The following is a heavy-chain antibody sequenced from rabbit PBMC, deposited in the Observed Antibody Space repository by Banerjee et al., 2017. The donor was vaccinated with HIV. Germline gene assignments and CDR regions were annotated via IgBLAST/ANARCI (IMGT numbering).Heavy chain of an antibody. D-gene: IGHD4-1*01. Sequence: QEQLVESGGDLVKPGASLKLTCTASGFSFSSSYYMCWVRQAPGKGLEWIACIYAGSRGSTIYASWVNGRFTISKTSSTTVTLQMTSLTAADTATYFCARDLAGVIGWNFGLWGQGTLVTVS. CDR3: ARDLAGVIGWNFGL. J-gene: IGHJ4*01. CDR1: GFSFSSSYY. CDR2: IYAGSRGST. V-gene: IGHV1S45*01.